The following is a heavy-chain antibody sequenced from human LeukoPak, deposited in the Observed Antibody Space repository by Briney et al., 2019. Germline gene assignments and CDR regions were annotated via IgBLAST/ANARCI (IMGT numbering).Heavy chain of an antibody. D-gene: IGHD2-2*01. CDR1: GYTFTGYY. CDR3: ARDDCSSTRCDQGDAFDI. V-gene: IGHV1-2*02. J-gene: IGHJ3*02. CDR2: INPNSGGT. Sequence: ASVKVSCKASGYTFTGYYMHWVRQAPGHGLEWMGWINPNSGGTNYAQKFHGRVTMTRDTSISTAYMELNRLRSDDTAVYYCARDDCSSTRCDQGDAFDIWGQGTMVTVSS.